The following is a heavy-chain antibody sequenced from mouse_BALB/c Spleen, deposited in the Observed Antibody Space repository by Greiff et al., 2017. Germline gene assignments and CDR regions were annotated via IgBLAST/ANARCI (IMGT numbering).Heavy chain of an antibody. CDR3: ARYYDYDVGWYFDV. J-gene: IGHJ1*01. CDR2: IYPGDGDT. CDR1: GYAFSSYW. Sequence: QVQLKESGAELVRPGSSVKISCKASGYAFSSYWMNWVKQRPGQGLEWIGQIYPGDGDTNYNGKFKGKATLTADKSSSTAYMQLSSLTSEDSAVYFCARYYDYDVGWYFDVWGAGTTVTVSS. V-gene: IGHV1-80*01. D-gene: IGHD2-4*01.